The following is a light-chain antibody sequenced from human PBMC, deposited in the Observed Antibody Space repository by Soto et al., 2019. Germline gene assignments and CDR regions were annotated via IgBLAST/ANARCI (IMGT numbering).Light chain of an antibody. CDR3: CSYSGSGTYL. Sequence: QSVLTQPASVSGSPGQSITVSCTDTNNDIGTSDLVSWYQQHPGKGPKLIIYDANKRPSGVSNRLSGSTSGNTASLTISGLQAEYDAYYFCCSYSGSGTYLFGTGTKVTVL. CDR2: DAN. V-gene: IGLV2-23*01. J-gene: IGLJ1*01. CDR1: NNDIGTSDL.